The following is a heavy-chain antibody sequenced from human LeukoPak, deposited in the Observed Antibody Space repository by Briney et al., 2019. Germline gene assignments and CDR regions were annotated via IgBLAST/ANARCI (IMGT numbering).Heavy chain of an antibody. CDR3: ARDLSGRNTIDN. V-gene: IGHV3-30-3*01. Sequence: PGGSLRLSCAASGFTFSAYAMGWVRQAPGKGLEWVAVISYDGSYKFYADSVKGRFTISRDSSKNTLYLQMNSLRGEDTAVYYCARDLSGRNTIDNWGQGTLVTVSS. CDR1: GFTFSAYA. CDR2: ISYDGSYK. D-gene: IGHD1-26*01. J-gene: IGHJ4*02.